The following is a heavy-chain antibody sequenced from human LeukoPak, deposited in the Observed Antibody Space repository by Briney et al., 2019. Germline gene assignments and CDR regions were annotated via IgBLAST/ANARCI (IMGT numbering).Heavy chain of an antibody. J-gene: IGHJ4*02. CDR3: ARALGSYGIAGGFDY. Sequence: PGRSLRLSCAASGFTFSSYAMHWVRQAPGKGLEWVAVISYDGSNKYYADSVKGRFTISRDNSKNTLYLQMNNLRAEDTAVYYCARALGSYGIAGGFDYWGQGTLVTVSS. CDR2: ISYDGSNK. CDR1: GFTFSSYA. V-gene: IGHV3-30*04. D-gene: IGHD5-18*01.